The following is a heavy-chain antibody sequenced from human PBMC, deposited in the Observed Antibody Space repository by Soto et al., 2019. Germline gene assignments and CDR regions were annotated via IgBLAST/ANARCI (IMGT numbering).Heavy chain of an antibody. CDR1: GYSFTSYW. CDR2: IYPGDSDT. V-gene: IGHV5-51*01. CDR3: ARRINYDSSGYYPLLAFDI. Sequence: GESLKISCKGSGYSFTSYWIGWVRQMPGKGLEWMGIIYPGDSDTRYSPSFQGQVTISADKSISTAYLQWSSLKASDTAIYYCARRINYDSSGYYPLLAFDIWGQGTMVTVSS. D-gene: IGHD3-22*01. J-gene: IGHJ3*02.